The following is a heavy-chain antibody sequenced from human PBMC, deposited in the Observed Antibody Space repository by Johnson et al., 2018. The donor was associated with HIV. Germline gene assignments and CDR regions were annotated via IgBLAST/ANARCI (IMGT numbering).Heavy chain of an antibody. CDR1: GFTFSRYA. CDR3: AKGHSSGYPKDAFDI. D-gene: IGHD3-22*01. Sequence: QVQVLESGGGVVQPGRSLRLSCAASGFTFSRYAMHWVRQAPGKGLEWVAVISYDGSNKYYADSVKGPFTISRDNSKNTLDLQMNSLRTEDTAMFYCAKGHSSGYPKDAFDIWGQGTIVTVSS. V-gene: IGHV3-30-3*01. J-gene: IGHJ3*02. CDR2: ISYDGSNK.